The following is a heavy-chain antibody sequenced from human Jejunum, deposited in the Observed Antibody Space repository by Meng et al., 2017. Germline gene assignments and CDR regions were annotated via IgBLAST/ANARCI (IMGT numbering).Heavy chain of an antibody. J-gene: IGHJ4*02. Sequence: GESLKISCAASGFTFSSYAMSWVRQAPGKGLEWVSAISGSGGSTYYADSVKGRFTISRDNSKNTLYLQMNSLGAEDTAVYYCAKDPFVGYYYDSSGYCWGQGTLVTVSS. V-gene: IGHV3-23*01. CDR2: ISGSGGST. D-gene: IGHD3-22*01. CDR3: AKDPFVGYYYDSSGYC. CDR1: GFTFSSYA.